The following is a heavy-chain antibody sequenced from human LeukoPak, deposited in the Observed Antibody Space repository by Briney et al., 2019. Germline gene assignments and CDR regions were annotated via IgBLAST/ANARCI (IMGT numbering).Heavy chain of an antibody. Sequence: SETLSLTCVVSGGSVSGYYWGWIRQPPGRGLEWIGYVYYSGSTNYNPSSKSRITISVDTSRNQFSLQLSSVTAADTAVYYCARIHRYCSGGACYVLDNWGQGTLVAVSS. CDR3: ARIHRYCSGGACYVLDN. CDR1: GGSVSGYY. V-gene: IGHV4-59*02. CDR2: VYYSGST. D-gene: IGHD2-15*01. J-gene: IGHJ4*02.